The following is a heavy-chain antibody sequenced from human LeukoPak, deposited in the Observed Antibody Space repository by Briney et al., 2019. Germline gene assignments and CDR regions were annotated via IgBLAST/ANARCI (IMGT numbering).Heavy chain of an antibody. V-gene: IGHV3-48*03. CDR2: ISSSGSTI. J-gene: IGHJ6*03. CDR1: GFTYSSYE. Sequence: PGGSLRLSCAASGFTYSSYEMNWVRQAPGKGLEWVSYISSSGSTIYYADSVKGRFTISRDTSKNTLYLQMNTLRAEATAVYYCAKGSAGGIYYYMDVWGKGTTVTVSS. D-gene: IGHD6-13*01. CDR3: AKGSAGGIYYYMDV.